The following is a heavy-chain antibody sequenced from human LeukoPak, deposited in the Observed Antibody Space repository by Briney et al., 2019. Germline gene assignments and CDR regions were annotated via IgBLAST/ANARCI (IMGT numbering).Heavy chain of an antibody. Sequence: GGSLRLSSAASGFTFSSYSMNWVRQAPGKGLEWVSSISSSSSYIYYADSVKGRFTISRDNAKNSLYLQMNSLRAEDTAVYYCARDGGGMYYYDSSGLDYWGQGTLVTVSS. CDR2: ISSSSSYI. V-gene: IGHV3-21*01. CDR3: ARDGGGMYYYDSSGLDY. CDR1: GFTFSSYS. J-gene: IGHJ4*02. D-gene: IGHD3-22*01.